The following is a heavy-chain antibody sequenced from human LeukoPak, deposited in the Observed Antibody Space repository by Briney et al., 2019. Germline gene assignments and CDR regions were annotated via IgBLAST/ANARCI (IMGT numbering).Heavy chain of an antibody. CDR1: GFPFSSYW. V-gene: IGHV3-7*01. Sequence: GGSLRLSCAASGFPFSSYWMSWVRQAPGKGLEWVANIKQDGGEKFYVDSVKGRFTISRDNAKNSLYLQMNSLRAEDTAVYYCAKDESSCCDYWGQGTLVTVSS. D-gene: IGHD6-13*01. CDR3: AKDESSCCDY. J-gene: IGHJ4*02. CDR2: IKQDGGEK.